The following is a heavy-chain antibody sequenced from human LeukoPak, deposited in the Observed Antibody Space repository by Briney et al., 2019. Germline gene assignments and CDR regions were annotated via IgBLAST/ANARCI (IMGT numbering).Heavy chain of an antibody. CDR1: GGSISSSSYY. V-gene: IGHV4-39*01. Sequence: SQTLSLTCTVSGGSISSSSYYWGWIRQPPGKGLEWIGSIYYSGSTYYNPSLKSRVTISVDTSKNQFSLKLSSVTAADTAVYYCATLPAALDYWGQGTLVTVSS. J-gene: IGHJ4*02. CDR2: IYYSGST. CDR3: ATLPAALDY. D-gene: IGHD2-2*01.